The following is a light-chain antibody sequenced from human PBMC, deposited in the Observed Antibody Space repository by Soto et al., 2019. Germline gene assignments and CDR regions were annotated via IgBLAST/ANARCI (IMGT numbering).Light chain of an antibody. CDR2: DAS. CDR3: QQYDDLPIT. CDR1: QDIDKF. J-gene: IGKJ5*01. V-gene: IGKV1-33*01. Sequence: DIQMTQSPSSLSASVGDRVTITCQASQDIDKFLNWYQQKPGKAPKLLIDDASNLGTGVPSRFSGSGSGTDFTFTISSLQADDVATYYCQQYDDLPITFGQGTRLEN.